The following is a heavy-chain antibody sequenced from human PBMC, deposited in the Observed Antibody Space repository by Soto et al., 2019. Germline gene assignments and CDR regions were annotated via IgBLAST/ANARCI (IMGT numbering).Heavy chain of an antibody. CDR2: ISSSTSHT. D-gene: IGHD6-13*01. J-gene: IGHJ4*02. Sequence: QVQLVESGGGLVKPGGSLRLSCAVSGFTFSDYYMTWIRQAPGKGLEWVSYISSSTSHTNYADSVKGRFTISRDNAKNSLFLQMKSLGAEDTAVYDCARGRGAAADYFDFWGQGTLVTVSS. V-gene: IGHV3-11*05. CDR1: GFTFSDYY. CDR3: ARGRGAAADYFDF.